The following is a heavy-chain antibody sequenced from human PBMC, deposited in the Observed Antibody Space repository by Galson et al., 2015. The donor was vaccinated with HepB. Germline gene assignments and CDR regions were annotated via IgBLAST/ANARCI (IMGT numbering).Heavy chain of an antibody. V-gene: IGHV3-23*01. CDR2: ISGDTAKI. CDR3: AKGGNWDSRYFDY. D-gene: IGHD7-27*01. Sequence: SLRLSCAASGFTFSTYAMNWVRQAPGKGLEWVSVISGDTAKIFHADSVKGRFTISRDNSMNTVYHQMDSLRAEDTAVYYCAKGGNWDSRYFDYWGQGSLVTVSS. CDR1: GFTFSTYA. J-gene: IGHJ4*02.